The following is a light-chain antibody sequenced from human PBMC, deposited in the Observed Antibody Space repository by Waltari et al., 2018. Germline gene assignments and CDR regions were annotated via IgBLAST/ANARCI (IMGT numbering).Light chain of an antibody. V-gene: IGLV10-54*04. Sequence: QAGLTQPPSMSKGLRQTATLTCTGNSNNVAYQGAAWLQQHQGHPPKVLSYRNNNRPSGIAEGFSASRSGNAASLTITGLQAEDEADYYCSAWDRSLGAWVFGGGTKLTVL. CDR3: SAWDRSLGAWV. J-gene: IGLJ3*02. CDR2: RNN. CDR1: SNNVAYQG.